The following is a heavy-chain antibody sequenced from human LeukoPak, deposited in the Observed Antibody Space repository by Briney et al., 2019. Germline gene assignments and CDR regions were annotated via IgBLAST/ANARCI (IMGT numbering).Heavy chain of an antibody. CDR1: GFTFSDYY. D-gene: IGHD1-7*01. J-gene: IGHJ4*02. CDR3: ARGADHGNTCFDY. Sequence: GGSLRLSCAASGFTFSDYYMSWIRQAPGKGLEWVSYIRSSGTTIYYADSVKGRFTISRDNAKNSLYLQMNSLRAEDTAVYYCARGADHGNTCFDYWGQGTLVTVSS. CDR2: IRSSGTTI. V-gene: IGHV3-11*01.